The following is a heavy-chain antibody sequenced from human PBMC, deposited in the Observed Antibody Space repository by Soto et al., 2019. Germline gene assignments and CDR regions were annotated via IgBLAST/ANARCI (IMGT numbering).Heavy chain of an antibody. Sequence: RGSLRHSCAASGFTFSSYAMSWVRQAPGKGLEWVSAISGSGGSTYYAGSVKGRFTISRDNSKNTLYLQMNSLRAEDTAVYYCAKGAIVVVPAAPDLNWFDPWGQGTLVTVPQ. J-gene: IGHJ5*02. D-gene: IGHD2-2*01. V-gene: IGHV3-23*01. CDR1: GFTFSSYA. CDR2: ISGSGGST. CDR3: AKGAIVVVPAAPDLNWFDP.